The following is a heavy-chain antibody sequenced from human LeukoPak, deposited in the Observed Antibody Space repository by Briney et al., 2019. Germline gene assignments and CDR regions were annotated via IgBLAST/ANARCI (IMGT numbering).Heavy chain of an antibody. D-gene: IGHD6-13*01. CDR3: ARLGGGGSNWYCKNWFDP. CDR1: GGSISGSNYY. V-gene: IGHV4-39*01. Sequence: SETLSLTCSVSGGSISGSNYYWAWIRQPPGKGLEWIGSIYYSDYTYYNPSLKSRVTISVDTSKNQFSLKLTSVTAADTAVYYCARLGGGGSNWYCKNWFDPWGQGTLVTVSS. CDR2: IYYSDYT. J-gene: IGHJ5*02.